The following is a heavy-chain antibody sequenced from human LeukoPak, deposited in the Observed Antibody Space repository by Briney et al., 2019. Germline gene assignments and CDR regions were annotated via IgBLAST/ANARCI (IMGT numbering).Heavy chain of an antibody. Sequence: GGSPRLSCAASGFTFSSYGMHWVRQAPGKGLEWVAFIRYDGSNKYYADSVKGRFTISRDNSKNTLYLQMNSLRAEDTAVYYCAKDRGYYYGSGSYSDYWGQGTLVTVSS. CDR2: IRYDGSNK. CDR3: AKDRGYYYGSGSYSDY. V-gene: IGHV3-30*02. D-gene: IGHD3-10*01. CDR1: GFTFSSYG. J-gene: IGHJ4*02.